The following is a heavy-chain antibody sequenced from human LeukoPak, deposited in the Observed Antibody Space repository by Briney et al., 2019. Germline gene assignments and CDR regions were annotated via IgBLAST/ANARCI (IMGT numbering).Heavy chain of an antibody. CDR2: IYYLGST. Sequence: SETLSLTCTVSGGSLSHYYWSWIRQPPGKGLEWIGYIYYLGSTNYSPSLRSRVTISIDTSKKQFSLKLNSVTAADTAVYYCARRGAGWFDPWGQGTLVTVSS. D-gene: IGHD6-19*01. J-gene: IGHJ5*02. CDR3: ARRGAGWFDP. V-gene: IGHV4-59*08. CDR1: GGSLSHYY.